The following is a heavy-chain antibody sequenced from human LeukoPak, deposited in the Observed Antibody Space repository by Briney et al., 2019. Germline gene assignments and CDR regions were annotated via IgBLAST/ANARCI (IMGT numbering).Heavy chain of an antibody. CDR2: IIGPGGDT. CDR3: AKGHIAAAGEDYYYYGMDV. Sequence: PGGSLRLSCTASGFSFNSYAMNWVRQAPGKGLEWVASIIGPGGDTYHAGSARGRFTISRDNSKNTLYLQMSHLRVEDTAVYYCAKGHIAAAGEDYYYYGMDVWGQGTTVTVSS. V-gene: IGHV3-23*01. D-gene: IGHD6-13*01. J-gene: IGHJ6*02. CDR1: GFSFNSYA.